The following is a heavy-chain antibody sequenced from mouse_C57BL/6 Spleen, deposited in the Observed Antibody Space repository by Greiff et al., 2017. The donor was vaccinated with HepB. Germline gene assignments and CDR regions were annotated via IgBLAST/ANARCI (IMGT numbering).Heavy chain of an antibody. V-gene: IGHV1-64*01. CDR2: IHPNSGST. CDR1: GYTFTSYW. CDR3: ARVNYDPHYYAMDY. J-gene: IGHJ4*01. Sequence: QVQLKQPGAELVKPGASVKLSCKASGYTFTSYWMHWVKQRPGQGLEWIGMIHPNSGSTNYNEKFKSKATLTVDKSSSTAYMQLSSLTSEDSAVYYCARVNYDPHYYAMDYWGQGTSVTVSS. D-gene: IGHD2-4*01.